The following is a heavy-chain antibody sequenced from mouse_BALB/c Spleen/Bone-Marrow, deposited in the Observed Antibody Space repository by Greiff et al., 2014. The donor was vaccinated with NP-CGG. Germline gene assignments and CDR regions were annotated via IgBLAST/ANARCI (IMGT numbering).Heavy chain of an antibody. Sequence: VQLKESGPDLVKPSQSLLLTCTVTGYSITSGYSLHWIRQFPGNKLEWLGYIRYSGSTNYNPSLKSRISITRDTSKNQFFLQLNSVPTEDTATYYCATDYYGWFAYWGQGTLVTVSA. CDR1: GYSITSGYS. J-gene: IGHJ3*01. CDR3: ATDYYGWFAY. V-gene: IGHV3-1*02. CDR2: IRYSGST. D-gene: IGHD1-1*01.